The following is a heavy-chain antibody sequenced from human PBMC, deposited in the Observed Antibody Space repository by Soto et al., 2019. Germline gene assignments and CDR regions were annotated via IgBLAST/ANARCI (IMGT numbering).Heavy chain of an antibody. CDR1: GFTFSNYY. Sequence: PGGSLRLSCGASGFTFSNYYMSWIRQAPGKGLEWVGYISSTGRTIYYAYSVKGRLTVSRDNAQNSLSLKLNSLRVEDTAVYYCARSYRTGWEFDXWGQGTQVTVSX. D-gene: IGHD6-19*01. V-gene: IGHV3-11*01. J-gene: IGHJ4*02. CDR3: ARSYRTGWEFDX. CDR2: ISSTGRTI.